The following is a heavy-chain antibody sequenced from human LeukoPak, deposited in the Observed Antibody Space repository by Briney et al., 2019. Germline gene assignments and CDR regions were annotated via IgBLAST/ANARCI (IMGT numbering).Heavy chain of an antibody. CDR1: GFTVSSNY. CDR3: ARLVSSSWTGIRYFDY. CDR2: IYSGGST. D-gene: IGHD6-13*01. Sequence: GGSLRLSCAASGFTVSSNYMSWVRQAPGKGLEWVSVIYSGGSTYYADSVKGRFTISRDNSKNTLYLQMNSLRAEDTAVYYCARLVSSSWTGIRYFDYWGQGTLVTVSS. J-gene: IGHJ4*02. V-gene: IGHV3-53*01.